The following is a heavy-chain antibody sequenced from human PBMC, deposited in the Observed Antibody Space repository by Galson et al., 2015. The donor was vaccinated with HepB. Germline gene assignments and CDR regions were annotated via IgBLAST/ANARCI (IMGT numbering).Heavy chain of an antibody. V-gene: IGHV1-2*06. CDR3: ARAAGTFVSNVMDV. D-gene: IGHD6-19*01. Sequence: SVKVSCKASGYTFTLYYMHWVRQAPGQGLEWMGRINPNSGGTNCAQKFQGRVTMTRDTSISTAYMDLTRLTSDDTAVYYCARAAGTFVSNVMDVWGQGTTVTVSS. CDR2: INPNSGGT. J-gene: IGHJ6*02. CDR1: GYTFTLYY.